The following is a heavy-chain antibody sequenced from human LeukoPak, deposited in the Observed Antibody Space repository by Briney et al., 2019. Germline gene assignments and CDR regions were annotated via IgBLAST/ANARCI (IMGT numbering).Heavy chain of an antibody. J-gene: IGHJ4*02. Sequence: PGGSLRLSCAASGFTFSNTWMNWVRQAPGKGLEWVGRIESKTNGETTDYAAPVKGRFTISRDDSKNTLYLQMNNLKTEDTAVYYCTTCFEVVISDNFDYWGQGALVTVSS. V-gene: IGHV3-15*04. CDR2: IESKTNGETT. CDR3: TTCFEVVISDNFDY. D-gene: IGHD3-3*01. CDR1: GFTFSNTW.